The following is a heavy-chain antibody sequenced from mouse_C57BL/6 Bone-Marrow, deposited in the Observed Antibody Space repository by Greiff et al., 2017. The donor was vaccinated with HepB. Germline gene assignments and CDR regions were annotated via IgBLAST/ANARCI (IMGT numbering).Heavy chain of an antibody. J-gene: IGHJ4*01. D-gene: IGHD2-4*01. CDR2: ISYDGSN. Sequence: DVQLQESGPGLVKPSQSLSLTCSVTGYSITSGYYWNWIRQFPGNKLEWMGYISYDGSNNYNPSLKNRISITRDTSKNQFFLKLNSVTTEDTATYYCAREGDYDGYYAMDYGGQGTSVTVSS. V-gene: IGHV3-6*01. CDR1: GYSITSGYY. CDR3: AREGDYDGYYAMDY.